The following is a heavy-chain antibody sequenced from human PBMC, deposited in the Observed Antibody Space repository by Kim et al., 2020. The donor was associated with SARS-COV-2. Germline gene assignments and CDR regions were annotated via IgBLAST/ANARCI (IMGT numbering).Heavy chain of an antibody. Sequence: SETLSLTCAVYGGSFSGYYWSWIRQPPGKGLEWIGEINHSGSTNYNPSLKSRVTISVDTSKNQFSLKLSSVTAADTAVYYCARGRGNYWGQGTLVTVSS. CDR1: GGSFSGYY. V-gene: IGHV4-34*01. CDR2: INHSGST. J-gene: IGHJ4*02. CDR3: ARGRGNY. D-gene: IGHD3-16*01.